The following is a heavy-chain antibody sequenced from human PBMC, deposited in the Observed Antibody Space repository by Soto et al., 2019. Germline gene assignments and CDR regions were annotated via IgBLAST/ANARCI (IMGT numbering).Heavy chain of an antibody. Sequence: SETLSLTCTVSGGSISSGGYYWSWIRQHPGKGLEWIGYIYYSGSTYYNPSLKSRVTISVDTSKNQFSLKLSSVTAADTAVYYCARVFGSFGCSSTSCYESAFDIWGQGTMVTVSS. CDR3: ARVFGSFGCSSTSCYESAFDI. V-gene: IGHV4-31*03. D-gene: IGHD2-2*01. CDR1: GGSISSGGYY. J-gene: IGHJ3*02. CDR2: IYYSGST.